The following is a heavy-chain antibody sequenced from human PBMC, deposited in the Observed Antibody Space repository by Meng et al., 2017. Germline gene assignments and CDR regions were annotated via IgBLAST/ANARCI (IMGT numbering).Heavy chain of an antibody. CDR2: INPKSGDT. D-gene: IGHD6-25*01. V-gene: IGHV1-2*06. CDR1: GYNFPDYY. J-gene: IGHJ4*02. Sequence: QVQRVASGAEEKKPRAPVKVACKPSGYNFPDYYIHWVRRAPGQGLEWMGRINPKSGDTHYAQKFQARVTMTGDTSISTAYMELSGLRSDDTAMYYCARDEDISAAGKLFGDYWGQGTLVTVYS. CDR3: ARDEDISAAGKLFGDY.